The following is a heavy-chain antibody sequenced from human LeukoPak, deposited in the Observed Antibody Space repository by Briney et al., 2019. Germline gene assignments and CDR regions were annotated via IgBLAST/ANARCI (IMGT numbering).Heavy chain of an antibody. CDR1: GFAFNTYA. CDR3: ARQRYYYDSSGPYFDY. J-gene: IGHJ4*02. CDR2: IYSGGYT. V-gene: IGHV3-66*04. D-gene: IGHD3-22*01. Sequence: GGSLRLSCAASGFAFNTYAMSWVRQGPGKGLEWVSLIYSGGYTYYADSVKGRFTISRDNSKNTLYLQMNSLRGEDTAVYYCARQRYYYDSSGPYFDYWGQGTLVTVSS.